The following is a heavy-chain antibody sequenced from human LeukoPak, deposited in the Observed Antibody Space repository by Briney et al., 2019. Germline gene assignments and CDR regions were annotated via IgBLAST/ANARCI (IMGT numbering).Heavy chain of an antibody. CDR3: ARYSGTYYHY. Sequence: KSSETLSLACTVSGDSISSYYWSWIRQPPRKGLEWIGYIHYSGSTKYNPSLNSRLTISVDTSKIQFSLKLSSVTAADTAVYYCARYSGTYYHYWGQGTLVAVSS. J-gene: IGHJ4*02. V-gene: IGHV4-59*01. D-gene: IGHD1-26*01. CDR1: GDSISSYY. CDR2: IHYSGST.